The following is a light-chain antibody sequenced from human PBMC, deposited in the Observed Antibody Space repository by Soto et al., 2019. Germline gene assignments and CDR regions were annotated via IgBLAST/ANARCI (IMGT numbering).Light chain of an antibody. CDR3: GTWDSRLSAWV. Sequence: QSLLTQPPSLSAAPGQKVTISCSGSSSNIGNNYVSWYQHFPETAPKLLIYENNKRPSGIPDRFSGSKSGTSATLGITGLQTGDEADYYCGTWDSRLSAWVIGGGTKLTVL. CDR2: ENN. V-gene: IGLV1-51*02. CDR1: SSNIGNNY. J-gene: IGLJ3*02.